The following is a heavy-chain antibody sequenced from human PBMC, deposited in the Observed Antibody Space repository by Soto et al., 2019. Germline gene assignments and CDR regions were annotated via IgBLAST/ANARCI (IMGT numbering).Heavy chain of an antibody. CDR2: IYYSGST. V-gene: IGHV4-39*01. CDR1: GGSISRGSYY. D-gene: IGHD3-10*01. CDR3: AKRGPGSYYTAFDI. J-gene: IGHJ3*02. Sequence: SETLSMTCTVSGGSISRGSYYWGWFRQRPGKGLEWIGSIYYSGSTYYNPSRKSRVAISVDTSKNQFSLKLSSVTAPDTAVYYCAKRGPGSYYTAFDIWGQGTMVTVSS.